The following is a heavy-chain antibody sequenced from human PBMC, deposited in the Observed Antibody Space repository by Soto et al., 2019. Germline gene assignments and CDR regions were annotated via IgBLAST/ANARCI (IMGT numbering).Heavy chain of an antibody. Sequence: GGSLRLSCAASGFTFSSYAMHWVRQAPGKGLEYVSAISSNGGSTYYANSVKGRFTISRDNSKNTLYLQMGSLRAEDMAVYYCARAIVVGATDFDYWGQGTLVTVSS. J-gene: IGHJ4*02. V-gene: IGHV3-64*01. CDR1: GFTFSSYA. CDR3: ARAIVVGATDFDY. CDR2: ISSNGGST. D-gene: IGHD1-26*01.